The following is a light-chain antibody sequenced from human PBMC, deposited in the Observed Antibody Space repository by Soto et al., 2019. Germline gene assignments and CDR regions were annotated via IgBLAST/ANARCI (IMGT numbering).Light chain of an antibody. CDR3: HQYSKIPWT. CDR1: QTISSW. Sequence: DIQMTQSPSTLSGSVGDRVTITCRASQTISSWLAWYQQKPGKAPKLPIYKASTLKSGVPSRFSGSGSGTEFTLTVSSLQPDDFATYYCHQYSKIPWTFGQGTKVDIK. V-gene: IGKV1-5*03. CDR2: KAS. J-gene: IGKJ1*01.